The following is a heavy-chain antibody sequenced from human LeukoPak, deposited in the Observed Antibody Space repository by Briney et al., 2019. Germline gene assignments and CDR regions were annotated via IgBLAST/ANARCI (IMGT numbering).Heavy chain of an antibody. CDR2: IKQDGSEK. D-gene: IGHD3-10*02. CDR3: AKDVRGYNRPFDY. Sequence: GGSLRLSCAASGFTFSSYWMSWVRQAPGKGLEWVANIKQDGSEKYYVDSVKGRFTISRDNAKNSLYLQMNSLRAEDTAVYYCAKDVRGYNRPFDYWGQGTLVTVSS. J-gene: IGHJ4*02. V-gene: IGHV3-7*03. CDR1: GFTFSSYW.